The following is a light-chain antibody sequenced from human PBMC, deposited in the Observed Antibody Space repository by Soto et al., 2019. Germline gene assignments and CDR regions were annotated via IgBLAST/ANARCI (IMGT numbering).Light chain of an antibody. Sequence: QSVLTQPPSVSGSPGQSVTISCSGTSTDVRNYNRVSWYQQPPGTAPKLIIYEVNNRPSGVPDRFSGSKSGNTASLTISGLQAEDEADYYCSSYTISSTFFGGGTKLTVL. CDR2: EVN. J-gene: IGLJ2*01. V-gene: IGLV2-18*02. CDR3: SSYTISSTF. CDR1: STDVRNYNR.